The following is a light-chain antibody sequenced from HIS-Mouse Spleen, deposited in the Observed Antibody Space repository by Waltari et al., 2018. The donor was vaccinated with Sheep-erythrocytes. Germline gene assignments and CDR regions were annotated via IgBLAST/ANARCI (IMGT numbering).Light chain of an antibody. V-gene: IGLV1-44*01. J-gene: IGLJ3*02. CDR2: SNN. CDR3: AAWDDSLNVLV. CDR1: SSNIGSNT. Sequence: QSVLTQPPSASGTPGQMVTISCSGSSSNIGSNTVNWYQQLPGTSPKLLIYSNNQRPSGVPDRFSGSKSGTSASLAISGLQSEDEADYYCAAWDDSLNVLVFGGGTKLTVL.